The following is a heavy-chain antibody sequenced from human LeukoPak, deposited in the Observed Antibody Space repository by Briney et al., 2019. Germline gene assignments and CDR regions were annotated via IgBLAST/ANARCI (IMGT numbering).Heavy chain of an antibody. CDR2: ISGSGGST. Sequence: PGGSLRLSCAASGFTLSGHWMHWFRQAPGKGLKWVSAISGSGGSTYYADSVKGRFTISRDNSKNTLYLQMNSLRAEDTAVYYCAKQANYDILTGYFDYWGQGTLVTVSS. CDR3: AKQANYDILTGYFDY. J-gene: IGHJ4*02. CDR1: GFTLSGHW. V-gene: IGHV3-23*01. D-gene: IGHD3-9*01.